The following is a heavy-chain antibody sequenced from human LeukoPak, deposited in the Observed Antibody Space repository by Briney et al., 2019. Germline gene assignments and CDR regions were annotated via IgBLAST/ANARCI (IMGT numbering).Heavy chain of an antibody. CDR1: GGSISSYY. CDR3: ARLSRLKPFYYYYYMDV. CDR2: IYYSGRT. Sequence: PSETLSLTCTVSGGSISSYYWSWIRQPPGKGLEWIGYIYYSGRTNYNPSLKSRVTISVDTSKNQFSLKLSSVTAADTAVYYCARLSRLKPFYYYYYMDVWGKGTTVTVSS. V-gene: IGHV4-59*12. J-gene: IGHJ6*03.